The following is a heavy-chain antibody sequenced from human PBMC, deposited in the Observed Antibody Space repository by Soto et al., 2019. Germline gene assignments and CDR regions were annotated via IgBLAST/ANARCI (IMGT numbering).Heavy chain of an antibody. J-gene: IGHJ4*02. CDR2: IKQDGSEK. D-gene: IGHD6-13*01. CDR3: ARDGSYSNNWPNNYFDF. CDR1: GFTFSAYW. Sequence: EVQLVESGGGLVQPGGSLRLSCAAAGFTFSAYWMSWVRQAPGKGLEWVANIKQDGSEKKYVDSVKGRFTISRDNAKNSLYLQMNSLRAEDTAVYYCARDGSYSNNWPNNYFDFWGQGTLVTVSS. V-gene: IGHV3-7*01.